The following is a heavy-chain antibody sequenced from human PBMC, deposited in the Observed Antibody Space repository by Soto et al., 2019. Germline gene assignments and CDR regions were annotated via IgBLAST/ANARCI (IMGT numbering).Heavy chain of an antibody. V-gene: IGHV3-7*01. CDR3: ARDGDGYPA. CDR2: IKQDGSEK. J-gene: IGHJ5*02. D-gene: IGHD1-1*01. CDR1: GFTFSRNW. Sequence: EVQLVESGGGLVQPGGSLTLSCAASGFTFSRNWMSWVRQAPGKGLEWVANIKQDGSEKYYADAVKGRFTLSRDNVEKSLYLQRTSLRAEDTAVYYCARDGDGYPAWGQGTLVTVSS.